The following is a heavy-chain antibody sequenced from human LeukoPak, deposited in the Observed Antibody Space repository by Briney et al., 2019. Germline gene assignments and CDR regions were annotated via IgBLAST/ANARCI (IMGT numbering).Heavy chain of an antibody. CDR2: ISGSGGST. J-gene: IGHJ4*02. CDR3: AKGQLWFGEFSYFDY. V-gene: IGHV3-23*01. CDR1: GLTFSSYD. D-gene: IGHD3-10*01. Sequence: GGSLRLSCAASGLTFSSYDMNWVRQAPGKGLEWVSVISGSGGSTDYADSVKGRFSISRDNSKNTLYLQMNSLRAEDTAVYYCAKGQLWFGEFSYFDYWGQGTLVTVSS.